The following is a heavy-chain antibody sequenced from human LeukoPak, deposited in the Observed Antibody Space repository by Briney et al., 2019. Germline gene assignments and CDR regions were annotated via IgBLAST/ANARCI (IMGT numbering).Heavy chain of an antibody. D-gene: IGHD6-13*01. J-gene: IGHJ4*02. Sequence: PGGSLRLSCAASGFPFNTYWMHWVRQVPGPALVRVSHINGGGSSARYADPVKGRFTISRDNAKNTVYLQMNSLRGEDTAVYYCARGSTIAAAALDYWGQGTLVTVSS. V-gene: IGHV3-74*01. CDR2: INGGGSSA. CDR3: ARGSTIAAAALDY. CDR1: GFPFNTYW.